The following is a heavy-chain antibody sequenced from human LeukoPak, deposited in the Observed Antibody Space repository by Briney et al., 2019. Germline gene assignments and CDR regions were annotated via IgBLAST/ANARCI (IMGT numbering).Heavy chain of an antibody. D-gene: IGHD3-22*01. Sequence: ASVKVSCKASGGTFSSYAISWVRQAPGQGLEWMGRIIPIFGIANYAQKFQGRVTITADKSTSTAYMELSSLRSEDTAVYYCARDLAKDYYDSSGYPPDYWGQGTLVTVSS. CDR2: IIPIFGIA. CDR3: ARDLAKDYYDSSGYPPDY. V-gene: IGHV1-69*04. CDR1: GGTFSSYA. J-gene: IGHJ4*02.